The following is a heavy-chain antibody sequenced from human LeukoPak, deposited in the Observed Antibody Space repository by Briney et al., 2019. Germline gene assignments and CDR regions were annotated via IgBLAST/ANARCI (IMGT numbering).Heavy chain of an antibody. CDR3: ARGRYCTNGVCFLYYYYYMDV. CDR2: IYYSGST. Sequence: SETLSLTCTVSGGSISSYYWSWIRQPPGKGLEWIGYIYYSGSTNYNPSLKSRVTISVDTSKNQFSLKLSSVTAADTAVYYCARGRYCTNGVCFLYYYYYMDVWGKGTTVTVSS. J-gene: IGHJ6*03. V-gene: IGHV4-59*12. CDR1: GGSISSYY. D-gene: IGHD2-8*01.